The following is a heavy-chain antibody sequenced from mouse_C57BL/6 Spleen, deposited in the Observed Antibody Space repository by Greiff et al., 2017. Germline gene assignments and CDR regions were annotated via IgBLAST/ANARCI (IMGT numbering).Heavy chain of an antibody. J-gene: IGHJ4*01. V-gene: IGHV2-5*01. Sequence: VMLVESGPGLVQPSQSLSITCTVSGFSLTSYGVHWVRQSPGKGLEWLGVIWRGGSTDYNAAFMSRLSITKDNSKSQVFFKMNSLQADDTAIYYCAKRADYYGSSFYAMDYWGQGTSVTVSS. CDR3: AKRADYYGSSFYAMDY. D-gene: IGHD1-1*01. CDR1: GFSLTSYG. CDR2: IWRGGST.